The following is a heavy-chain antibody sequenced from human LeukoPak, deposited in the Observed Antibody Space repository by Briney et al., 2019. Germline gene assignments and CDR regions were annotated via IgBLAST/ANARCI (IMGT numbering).Heavy chain of an antibody. J-gene: IGHJ4*02. D-gene: IGHD1-26*01. CDR2: IYYSGST. CDR3: ATSGEWELRNDY. V-gene: IGHV4-39*07. Sequence: SETLSLTCTVSGGSISSYYWSWIRQPPGKGLEWIGSIYYSGSTYYNPSLKSQVTISVDTSKNQFSLKLSSVTAADTAVYYCATSGEWELRNDYWGQGTLVTVSS. CDR1: GGSISSYY.